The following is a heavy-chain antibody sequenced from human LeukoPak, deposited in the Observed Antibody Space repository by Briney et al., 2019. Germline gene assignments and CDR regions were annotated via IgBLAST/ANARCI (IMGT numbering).Heavy chain of an antibody. V-gene: IGHV3-30*02. CDR1: GFTFSSYG. CDR2: IRYDGSNK. J-gene: IGHJ5*02. D-gene: IGHD2-2*02. Sequence: GGSLRLSCAASGFTFSSYGMHWVRQAPGKGLEWVAFIRYDGSNKYYADSVKGRFTISRDNSKNTLYLQMNSLRAEDTAVYYCAKVVPAAIRAGWFDPWGQGTLVTVSS. CDR3: AKVVPAAIRAGWFDP.